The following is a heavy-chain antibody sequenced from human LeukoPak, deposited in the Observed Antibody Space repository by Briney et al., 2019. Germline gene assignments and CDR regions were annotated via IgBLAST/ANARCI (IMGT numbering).Heavy chain of an antibody. V-gene: IGHV4-61*01. CDR1: GDSVSGISFY. J-gene: IGHJ4*02. D-gene: IGHD3-22*01. CDR2: IQYSGST. CDR3: ARYYDRSGYWSTPHFDY. Sequence: SETLSLTCTVSGDSVSGISFYWSWIRQPPGKGLQYIGYIQYSGSTNYNPSLKSRVTISVDTSKNQSSLKLSSVTAADTAVYYCARYYDRSGYWSTPHFDYWGQGTPVTVSS.